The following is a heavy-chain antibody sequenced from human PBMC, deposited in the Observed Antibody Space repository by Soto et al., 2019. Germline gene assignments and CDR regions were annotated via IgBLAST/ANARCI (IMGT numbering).Heavy chain of an antibody. J-gene: IGHJ6*03. CDR1: GGSFSGYY. D-gene: IGHD2-2*01. Sequence: SETLSLTCAVYGGSFSGYYWSWIRQPPGKGLEWIGEINHSGSTNNNPSLKSRVTISVDTSKNQFSLKLSSVTAADTAVYYCARARPMVVVPAAPMCYYYYLMDVWGKGTTVPVSS. CDR3: ARARPMVVVPAAPMCYYYYLMDV. CDR2: INHSGST. V-gene: IGHV4-34*01.